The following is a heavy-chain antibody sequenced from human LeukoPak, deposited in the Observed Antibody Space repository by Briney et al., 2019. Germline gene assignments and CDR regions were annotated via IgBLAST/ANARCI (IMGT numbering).Heavy chain of an antibody. CDR3: ARGGHSSFDY. CDR1: GFIFSNFW. D-gene: IGHD3-16*01. Sequence: PGGSLRLSCAASGFIFSNFWLHWVRQAPGKGLEWVSRITSDGSNINYADSVQGRFTISRDNAKNTLYLQMNSLRAEDTAVYYCARGGHSSFDYWGQGALVTVSS. J-gene: IGHJ4*02. V-gene: IGHV3-74*01. CDR2: ITSDGSNI.